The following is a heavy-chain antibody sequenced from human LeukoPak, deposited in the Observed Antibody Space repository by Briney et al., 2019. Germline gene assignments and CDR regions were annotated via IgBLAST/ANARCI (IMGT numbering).Heavy chain of an antibody. CDR3: ARGADYDILTGPYDY. D-gene: IGHD3-9*01. Sequence: GGSLRLSCAASGFTFSNYWMSWVRQAPGKGLEWVANIKQDRSEKYYVDSVKGRFTISRDNAKNSLYLQMNSLRAEDTAVYYCARGADYDILTGPYDYWGQGTLVTVSS. CDR2: IKQDRSEK. CDR1: GFTFSNYW. V-gene: IGHV3-7*01. J-gene: IGHJ4*02.